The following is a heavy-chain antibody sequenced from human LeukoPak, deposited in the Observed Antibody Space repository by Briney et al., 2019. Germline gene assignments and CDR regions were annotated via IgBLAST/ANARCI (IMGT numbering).Heavy chain of an antibody. V-gene: IGHV3-66*03. CDR3: AKDVRDRDAFDI. CDR1: GFTVTNNY. CDR2: IYNTGET. Sequence: PGGSLRLSCAASGFTVTNNYMGWVRQAPGEGLEWVSFIYNTGETYYADSVKGRFTISRDNSKNTLYLQMNSLRAEDTAVYYCAKDVRDRDAFDIWGQGTMVTVSS. J-gene: IGHJ3*02.